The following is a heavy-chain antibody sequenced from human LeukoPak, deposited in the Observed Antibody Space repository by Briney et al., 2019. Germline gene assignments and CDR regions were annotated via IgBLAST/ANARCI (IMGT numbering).Heavy chain of an antibody. CDR2: ISAYNGNT. Sequence: ASVKVSCKASGYTFTSYGISWVRQAPGRGLEWMGWISAYNGNTNYAQKLQGRVTMTTDTSTSTAYMELRSLRSDDTAVYYCARVLYYYDSSGYLHYFDYWGQGTLVTVSS. CDR1: GYTFTSYG. J-gene: IGHJ4*02. V-gene: IGHV1-18*01. CDR3: ARVLYYYDSSGYLHYFDY. D-gene: IGHD3-22*01.